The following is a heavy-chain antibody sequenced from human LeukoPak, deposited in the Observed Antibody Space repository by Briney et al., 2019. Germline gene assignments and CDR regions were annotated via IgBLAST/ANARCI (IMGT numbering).Heavy chain of an antibody. CDR2: ISNHGRVQ. CDR1: GFTFSDYG. Sequence: GRALRLSCAASGFTFSDYGMHLVRQAPGKGLEWVTVISNHGRVQYYADSVKGRFTISRDNSKNTLSLQMNSLGEEDTAVYYCTKEGGPMAATTERYSFDHWGQGALVTVSS. J-gene: IGHJ4*02. D-gene: IGHD6-25*01. CDR3: TKEGGPMAATTERYSFDH. V-gene: IGHV3-30*18.